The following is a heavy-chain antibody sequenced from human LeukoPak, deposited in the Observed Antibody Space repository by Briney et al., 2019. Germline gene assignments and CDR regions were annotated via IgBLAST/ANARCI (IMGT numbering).Heavy chain of an antibody. CDR2: INTITGNP. J-gene: IGHJ4*02. V-gene: IGHV7-4-1*02. CDR1: GYTLTTYS. Sequence: ASVKVSCKASGYTLTTYSMNWVRQAPGQGLEWMGWINTITGNPTYGQGFTGRFVFSLDTSVSTAYLQISSLKTEDTAVYYCVRDYNDYAFVFWGQGTLVTVSS. CDR3: VRDYNDYAFVF. D-gene: IGHD4-17*01.